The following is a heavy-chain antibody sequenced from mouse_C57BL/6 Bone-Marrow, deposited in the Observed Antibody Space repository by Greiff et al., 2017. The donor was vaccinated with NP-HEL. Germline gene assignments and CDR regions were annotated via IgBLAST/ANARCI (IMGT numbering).Heavy chain of an antibody. CDR3: ARGSGPNFDY. D-gene: IGHD6-1*01. V-gene: IGHV1-72*01. Sequence: QVQLQQPGAELVKPGASVTLSCKASGYTFTSYWMPWVKPRPGRGLEWIGRIDPTSGGTKYNEKFQSKAPLTVDKPSSAAYMQRSGLTSVDSALYYCARGSGPNFDYRGQGTTLTVSA. J-gene: IGHJ2*01. CDR2: IDPTSGGT. CDR1: GYTFTSYW.